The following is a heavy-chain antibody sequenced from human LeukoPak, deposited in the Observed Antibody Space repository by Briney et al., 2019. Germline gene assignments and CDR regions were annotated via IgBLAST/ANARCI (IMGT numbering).Heavy chain of an antibody. J-gene: IGHJ4*02. CDR3: ASGQQLGIYFDY. V-gene: IGHV1-69*13. CDR2: IIPIFGTA. CDR1: GGTFSSYA. Sequence: WASVKVSCKASGGTFSSYAISWVRQAPGQGFEWMGGIIPIFGTANYAQKFQGRVTITADESTSTAYMELSSLRSEDTAVYYCASGQQLGIYFDYWGQGTLVSVSS. D-gene: IGHD6-13*01.